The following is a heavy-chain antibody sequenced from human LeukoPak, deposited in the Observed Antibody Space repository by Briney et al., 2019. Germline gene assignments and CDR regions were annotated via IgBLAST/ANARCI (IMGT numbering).Heavy chain of an antibody. CDR1: GFTISSNY. V-gene: IGHV3-21*01. CDR3: AKKQMYSSPWQEVLHHFDY. Sequence: GGSLRLSCAASGFTISSNYIQWLRQAPGKGLEWVASITINSSYIYYADSVKGRFTISRDNAKNSLYLQMNSLRAEDTAVYYCAKKQMYSSPWQEVLHHFDYWGQGNLVTVSS. D-gene: IGHD6-19*01. J-gene: IGHJ4*02. CDR2: ITINSSYI.